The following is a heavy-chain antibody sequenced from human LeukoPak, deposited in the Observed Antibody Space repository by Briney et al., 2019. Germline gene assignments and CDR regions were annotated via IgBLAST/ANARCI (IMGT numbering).Heavy chain of an antibody. V-gene: IGHV4-4*07. CDR2: FSTSGIA. Sequence: SETLSLTCTVSGGPISTYYWTWIRQPAGKGLEWIGRFSTSGIANYNPSRKSRVTMSVDTSKIQFSLKLSSVTAADTAVYYCAREPTVTRDFWGQGTLVTVSS. CDR3: AREPTVTRDF. D-gene: IGHD4-17*01. CDR1: GGPISTYY. J-gene: IGHJ4*02.